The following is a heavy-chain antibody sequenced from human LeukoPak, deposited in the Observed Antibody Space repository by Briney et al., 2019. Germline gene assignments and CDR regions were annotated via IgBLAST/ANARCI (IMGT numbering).Heavy chain of an antibody. V-gene: IGHV4-59*01. CDR3: ARGQGISSSNYFDY. CDR2: FYYSGSP. J-gene: IGHJ4*02. D-gene: IGHD6-6*01. Sequence: SETLSLTCTVSGASISSSYWSWIRQPPGKGLEWVGYFYYSGSPNYNSSLKSRVTISVDTSKNQFSLKLSSVTAADTAVYYCARGQGISSSNYFDYWGQGTLVTVSS. CDR1: GASISSSY.